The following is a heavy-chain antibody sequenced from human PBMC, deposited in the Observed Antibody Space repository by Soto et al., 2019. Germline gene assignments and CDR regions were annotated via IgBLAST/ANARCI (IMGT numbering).Heavy chain of an antibody. D-gene: IGHD3-10*01. CDR3: ARDELPWFGVGGMDV. Sequence: QVQLVESGGGVVQPGRSLRLSCAASGFTFSSYGMHWVRQAPGKGLEWVAVIWYDGSNKYYADSVKGRFTISRDNSKNTLYLQMNSLRAEDTAVYYCARDELPWFGVGGMDVWGQGTTVTVSS. V-gene: IGHV3-33*01. CDR1: GFTFSSYG. J-gene: IGHJ6*02. CDR2: IWYDGSNK.